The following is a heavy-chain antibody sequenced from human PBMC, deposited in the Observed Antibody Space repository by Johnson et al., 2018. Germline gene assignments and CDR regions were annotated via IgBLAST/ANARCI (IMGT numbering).Heavy chain of an antibody. CDR1: GFDFSIYA. D-gene: IGHD3-3*02. Sequence: QVQLVQSGGGVVQSGRSLRLSCAASGFDFSIYAMNWVRQAPGKGLEWVAEISFDGSSQKLVASVKGRFSISRDNSNKTVYLQMNSLRGEDTAVYFCAKYRSAMAFFYGMDVWGQGTTVTVSS. V-gene: IGHV3-30*18. CDR2: ISFDGSSQ. CDR3: AKYRSAMAFFYGMDV. J-gene: IGHJ6*02.